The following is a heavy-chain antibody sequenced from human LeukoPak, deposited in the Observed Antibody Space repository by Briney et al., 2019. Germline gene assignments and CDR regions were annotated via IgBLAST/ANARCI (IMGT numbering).Heavy chain of an antibody. CDR1: GVSINSYY. D-gene: IGHD3-10*01. CDR2: IYYSGST. Sequence: PSETLSLTCTVSGVSINSYYWSWIRQPPGKGLEWIGYIYYSGSTNYNSSLKSRVTISVDTSKNQFSLKLSSVTAADTAVYYCARALWFGEPSGYFQHWGQGTLVTVSS. V-gene: IGHV4-59*01. J-gene: IGHJ1*01. CDR3: ARALWFGEPSGYFQH.